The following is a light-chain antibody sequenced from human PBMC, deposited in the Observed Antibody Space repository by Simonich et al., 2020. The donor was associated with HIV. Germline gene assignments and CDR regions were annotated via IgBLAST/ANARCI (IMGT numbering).Light chain of an antibody. CDR2: GAS. J-gene: IGKJ2*01. CDR3: QQYNNWPGT. Sequence: EIVMTQSPATLSVSPGERATLSCRASQSVSNNLAWYQQKPGQAPRLLIYGASPRATGFPARFSGSASGTEFTLTISSLQSEDFAVYYCQQYNNWPGTFGQGTKLEIK. CDR1: QSVSNN. V-gene: IGKV3-15*01.